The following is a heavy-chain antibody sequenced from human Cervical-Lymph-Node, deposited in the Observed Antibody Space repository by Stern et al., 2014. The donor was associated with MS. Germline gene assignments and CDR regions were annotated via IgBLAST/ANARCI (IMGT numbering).Heavy chain of an antibody. CDR1: GFSINTFAVG. CDR3: AHYGSSVARRPHAFDV. J-gene: IGHJ3*01. Sequence: QVTLRESGPTLVKPTQTLTLTCTFSGFSINTFAVGVGWVRQPPGKALEWLALIYYDDDKRYSPSLKSRLTITKDPSKNQVVLTMTNMDPVDTATYYCAHYGSSVARRPHAFDVWGQGIVVTVSS. D-gene: IGHD3-10*01. CDR2: IYYDDDK. V-gene: IGHV2-5*02.